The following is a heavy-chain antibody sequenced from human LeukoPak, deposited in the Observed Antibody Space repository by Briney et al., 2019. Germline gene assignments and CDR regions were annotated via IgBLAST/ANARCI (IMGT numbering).Heavy chain of an antibody. CDR3: ARDSYYYGSGSYRGNDY. V-gene: IGHV4-39*07. CDR2: IYYSGST. D-gene: IGHD3-10*01. CDR1: GGSFSSSSYY. J-gene: IGHJ4*02. Sequence: SETLSLTCTVSGGSFSSSSYYWGWVRQPPGKGLEWIGTIYYSGSTYYSPSLNSRVTISVDPSKNQFSLKLSSVTAADTAVYYCARDSYYYGSGSYRGNDYWGQGTLVTVSS.